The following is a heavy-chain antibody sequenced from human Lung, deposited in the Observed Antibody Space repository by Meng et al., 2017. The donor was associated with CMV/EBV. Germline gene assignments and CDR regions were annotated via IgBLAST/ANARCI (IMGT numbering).Heavy chain of an antibody. CDR1: GFALSNYY. CDR2: ISSSSSYI. J-gene: IGHJ4*02. CDR3: ARDVIVETIHFDY. Sequence: CEASGFALSNYYMNWVRQAPGKGPEWVSLISSSSSYIYYADSVKGRFTISRDNTKNSLYLQMNNLRAEDTAVYYCARDVIVETIHFDYWGQGTLVTVSS. D-gene: IGHD5-12*01. V-gene: IGHV3-21*01.